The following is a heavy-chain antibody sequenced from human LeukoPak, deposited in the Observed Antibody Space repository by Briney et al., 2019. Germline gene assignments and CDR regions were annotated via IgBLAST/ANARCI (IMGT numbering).Heavy chain of an antibody. D-gene: IGHD2-2*01. J-gene: IGHJ4*02. CDR1: GFTFSSYA. Sequence: GGSLRLSCAASGFTFSSYAMSWVRQAPGKGLEWVSAISGSGGSTYYADSVKGRFTISRDNSKNTLYLQMNSLRAEDTAVYYCAKGGSDIVVVPAPRFDYWGQGTLVTVSS. CDR3: AKGGSDIVVVPAPRFDY. V-gene: IGHV3-23*01. CDR2: ISGSGGST.